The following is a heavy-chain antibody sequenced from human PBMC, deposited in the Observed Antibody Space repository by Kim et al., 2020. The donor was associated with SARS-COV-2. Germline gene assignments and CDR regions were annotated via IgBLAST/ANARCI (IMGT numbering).Heavy chain of an antibody. J-gene: IGHJ3*02. Sequence: GGSLRLSCAASGFTFSSYSMNWVRQAPGKGLEWVSYISSSSSTIYYADSVKGRFTISRDNAKNSLYLQMNSLRDEDTAVYYCARVLWYYYDSSGYYPDAFDIWGQGTMVTVSS. D-gene: IGHD3-22*01. CDR3: ARVLWYYYDSSGYYPDAFDI. V-gene: IGHV3-48*02. CDR1: GFTFSSYS. CDR2: ISSSSSTI.